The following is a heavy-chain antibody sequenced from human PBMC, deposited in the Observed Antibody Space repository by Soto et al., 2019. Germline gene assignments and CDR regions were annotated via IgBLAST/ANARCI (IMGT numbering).Heavy chain of an antibody. CDR2: ISYDGSNK. V-gene: IGHV3-30*18. CDR1: GFTFSSYG. J-gene: IGHJ5*02. CDR3: AKEPHKWIQIWFMFDP. Sequence: PGGSLRLSCAASGFTFSSYGMHWVRQAPGKGLERVAVISYDGSNKYYADSVKRRFTISRDNSKNTLYLQMNSLRAEDTATYYCAKEPHKWIQIWFMFDPWGQGTLVTVSS. D-gene: IGHD5-18*01.